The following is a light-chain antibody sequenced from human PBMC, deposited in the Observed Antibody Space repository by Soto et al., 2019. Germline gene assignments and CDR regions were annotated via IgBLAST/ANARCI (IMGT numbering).Light chain of an antibody. CDR3: QQYDSSPVT. Sequence: ENVLTQSPGTLSLSPGERATLSCRASQSVSSSYLTWYQTKPGQAPRLLIYGASSRATDIPDRFSGSGSGTDFTLTISRLEPEDFAVYYCQQYDSSPVTFGQGTKLEIK. J-gene: IGKJ2*01. CDR1: QSVSSSY. CDR2: GAS. V-gene: IGKV3-20*01.